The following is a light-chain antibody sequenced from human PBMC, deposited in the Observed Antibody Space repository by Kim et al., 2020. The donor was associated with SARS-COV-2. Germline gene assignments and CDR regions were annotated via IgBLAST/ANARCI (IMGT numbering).Light chain of an antibody. Sequence: DIQMTHSPSSLSASIGDRVTITCRASQRIDTYLNWYQQKPGKAPKFLIYTASTLQSGVPSRFSGSGSGTDFTLTISSLQPEDSATYYCQQSDSTPWTFGQGTKVDIK. V-gene: IGKV1-39*01. J-gene: IGKJ1*01. CDR1: QRIDTY. CDR3: QQSDSTPWT. CDR2: TAS.